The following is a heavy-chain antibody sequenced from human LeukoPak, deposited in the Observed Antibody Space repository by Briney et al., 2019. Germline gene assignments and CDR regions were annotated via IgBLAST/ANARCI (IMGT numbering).Heavy chain of an antibody. Sequence: GGSLRLSCAASGFTFSSYWMTWVRQAPGKGLEWVAFIRYDGSNKYYADSVKGRFTISRDNSKNTLYLQMNSLRAEDTAVYYCAKDGVLLGDYADYFDYWGQGTLVTVSS. V-gene: IGHV3-30*02. CDR3: AKDGVLLGDYADYFDY. D-gene: IGHD4-17*01. J-gene: IGHJ4*02. CDR2: IRYDGSNK. CDR1: GFTFSSYW.